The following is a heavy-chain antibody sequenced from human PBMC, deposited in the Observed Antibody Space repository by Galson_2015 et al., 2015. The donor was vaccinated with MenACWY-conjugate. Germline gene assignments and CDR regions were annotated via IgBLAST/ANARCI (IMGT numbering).Heavy chain of an antibody. D-gene: IGHD1-14*01. Sequence: SCKASGYTFTSYGISWVRQAPGQGLEWMGWISAYNGNTNYAQKLQGRVTMTTDTSTSTAYMELRSLRSDDTAVYYCAREAAYNWNHGVGMDVWGQGTTVTVSS. CDR2: ISAYNGNT. CDR3: AREAAYNWNHGVGMDV. V-gene: IGHV1-18*01. J-gene: IGHJ6*02. CDR1: GYTFTSYG.